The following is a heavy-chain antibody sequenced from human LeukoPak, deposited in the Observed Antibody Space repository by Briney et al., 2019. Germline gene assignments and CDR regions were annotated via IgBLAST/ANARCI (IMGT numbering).Heavy chain of an antibody. CDR3: ARGWYYYDSSGYYYFDY. V-gene: IGHV1-2*02. CDR2: INPNSGGT. D-gene: IGHD3-22*01. CDR1: GYTFTGYY. J-gene: IGHJ4*02. Sequence: ASVKVSCKASGYTFTGYYMHWVRQAPAQGLEWMGWINPNSGGTNYAQTFQGRVTMTRDTSISTAYMELSRLRSDDTAVYYCARGWYYYDSSGYYYFDYWGQGTLVTVSS.